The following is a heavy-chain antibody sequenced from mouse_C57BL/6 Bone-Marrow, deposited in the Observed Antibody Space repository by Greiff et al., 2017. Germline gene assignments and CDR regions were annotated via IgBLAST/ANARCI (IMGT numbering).Heavy chain of an antibody. J-gene: IGHJ3*01. CDR2: IDPSDSYT. D-gene: IGHD1-1*01. CDR3: AREGDYYGSSPFAY. Sequence: QVQLQQPGAELVMPGASVKLSCKASGYTFTSYWMHWVKQRPGQGLEWIGEIDPSDSYTNSNQKFKGKSTLTVDKSSSTAYMQLSSLTSEDSAVYYCAREGDYYGSSPFAYWGQGTLVTVSA. CDR1: GYTFTSYW. V-gene: IGHV1-69*01.